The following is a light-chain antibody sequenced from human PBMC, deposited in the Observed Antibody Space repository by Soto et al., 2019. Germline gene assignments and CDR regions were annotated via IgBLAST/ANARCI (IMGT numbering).Light chain of an antibody. Sequence: DIQMTQSPSSLSASVGDRVTITCRASETIASYVNWYQQRPGKAPKLLIYAASTLQSGVPSRFGGSGSGTDFTLTITRLQPEDFATYFCQQTYNPPRTFGQGTRL. CDR1: ETIASY. J-gene: IGKJ1*01. CDR2: AAS. V-gene: IGKV1-39*01. CDR3: QQTYNPPRT.